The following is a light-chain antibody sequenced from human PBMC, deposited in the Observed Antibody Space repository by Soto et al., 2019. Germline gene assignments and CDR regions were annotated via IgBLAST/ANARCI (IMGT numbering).Light chain of an antibody. J-gene: IGKJ4*01. V-gene: IGKV3-20*01. CDR1: LSVSISY. CDR2: GAA. Sequence: EIVLTQSSGTLSLSPGAIAPLSCRASLSVSISYLAWYQQKPGQAPKLLIYGAANRATGIPDRFSGSGSGTDITLTISRLEPYNFAKYYCQQYSSSSLLTFGGGTKVDIK. CDR3: QQYSSSSLLT.